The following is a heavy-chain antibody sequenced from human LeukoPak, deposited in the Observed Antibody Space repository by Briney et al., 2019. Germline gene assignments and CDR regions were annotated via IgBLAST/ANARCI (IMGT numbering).Heavy chain of an antibody. CDR3: AKPKTTVTTTFDY. D-gene: IGHD4-17*01. V-gene: IGHV3-30*02. J-gene: IGHJ4*02. CDR1: GFTFSSYG. CDR2: IRYDGSNK. Sequence: GGSLRLSCAASGFTFSSYGMHWVRQAPGKGLERVAFIRYDGSNKYYADSVKGRFTISRDNSKNTLYLQMNSLRAEDTAVYYCAKPKTTVTTTFDYWGQGTLVTVSS.